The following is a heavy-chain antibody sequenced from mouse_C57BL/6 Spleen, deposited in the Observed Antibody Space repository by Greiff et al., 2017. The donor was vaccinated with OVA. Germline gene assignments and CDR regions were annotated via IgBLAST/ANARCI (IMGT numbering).Heavy chain of an antibody. V-gene: IGHV1-80*01. J-gene: IGHJ4*01. Sequence: QVQLQQSGAELVKPGASVKISCKASGYAFSSYWMNWVKQRPGKGLEWIGQIYPGDGDTNYNGKFKGKATLTADKSSSTAYMQLSSLTSEDSAVYFCARRGVVGAMDYWGQGTSVTVSS. CDR1: GYAFSSYW. CDR2: IYPGDGDT. D-gene: IGHD1-1*01. CDR3: ARRGVVGAMDY.